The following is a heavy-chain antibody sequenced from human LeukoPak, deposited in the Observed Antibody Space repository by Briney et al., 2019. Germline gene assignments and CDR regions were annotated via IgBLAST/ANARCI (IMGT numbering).Heavy chain of an antibody. V-gene: IGHV4-39*01. Sequence: TLSLTCTVSGGSISSSSYYWGWIRQPPGKGLEWIGSIYYSGSTYYNPSLKSRVTISVDTSKNQFSLKLSSVTAADTAVYYCARQHPSLYDSSGYHFDYWGQGTLVTVSS. J-gene: IGHJ4*02. CDR2: IYYSGST. CDR1: GGSISSSSYY. CDR3: ARQHPSLYDSSGYHFDY. D-gene: IGHD3-22*01.